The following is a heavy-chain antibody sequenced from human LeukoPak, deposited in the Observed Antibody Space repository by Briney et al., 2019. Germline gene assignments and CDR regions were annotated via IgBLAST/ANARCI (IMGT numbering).Heavy chain of an antibody. CDR3: ARVGSHSSSFDY. Sequence: GGSLRLSCAASGFAFSSYAMSWVRQAPGKGLEWVANIKQDGSDKYYVDSVKGRFTISRDNAKNSLYLQMNTLRVEDTAVYYCARVGSHSSSFDYWGQGTLVTVSS. J-gene: IGHJ4*02. D-gene: IGHD6-13*01. CDR1: GFAFSSYA. CDR2: IKQDGSDK. V-gene: IGHV3-7*01.